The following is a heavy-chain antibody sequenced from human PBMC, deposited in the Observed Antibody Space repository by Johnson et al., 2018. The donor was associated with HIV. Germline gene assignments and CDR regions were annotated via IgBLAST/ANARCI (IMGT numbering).Heavy chain of an antibody. CDR3: AKERAYIRTFDI. D-gene: IGHD5-18*01. J-gene: IGHJ3*02. Sequence: VQLVESVGGLVQPGGSLRLSCAASGFTVSSNYMSWVRQAPGKGLEWVSVIYSGGSTYYADSVKGRFTISRDNSKNTLYLQMNSLRAEDTAVYYCAKERAYIRTFDIWDQGTLVTVSS. CDR1: GFTVSSNY. CDR2: IYSGGST. V-gene: IGHV3-66*02.